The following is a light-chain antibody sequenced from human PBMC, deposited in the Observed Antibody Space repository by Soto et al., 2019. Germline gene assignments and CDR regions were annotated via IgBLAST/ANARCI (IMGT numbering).Light chain of an antibody. CDR1: SSNIGRNY. Sequence: QSVLTQPPSASGTPGQRIIISCSGSSSNIGRNYVYWFQQVPGTAPKLLIYRNNERPSGVPDRFSGSKSGTSASLAISGLRSEDEAVYYCASWEDSLSGPAVFGGGTQLTV. V-gene: IGLV1-47*01. CDR2: RNN. J-gene: IGLJ7*01. CDR3: ASWEDSLSGPAV.